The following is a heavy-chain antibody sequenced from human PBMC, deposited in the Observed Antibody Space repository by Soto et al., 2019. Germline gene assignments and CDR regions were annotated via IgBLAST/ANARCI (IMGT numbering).Heavy chain of an antibody. J-gene: IGHJ4*02. CDR3: QTDGSGGSCCSDY. V-gene: IGHV3-30*03. CDR2: ISYDASNK. Sequence: PGGSLRLSCAASGFTFSSYGMHWVRQAPGKGLEWVAVISYDASNKYYADSVKGRFTISRDNSKNTLYLQMNSLRTEDTAVYYCQTDGSGGSCCSDYWGQGTLVTVAS. CDR1: GFTFSSYG. D-gene: IGHD2-15*01.